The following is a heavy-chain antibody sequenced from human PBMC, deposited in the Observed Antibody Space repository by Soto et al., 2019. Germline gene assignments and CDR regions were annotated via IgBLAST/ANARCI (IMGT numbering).Heavy chain of an antibody. CDR2: IYYSGST. CDR3: ARHGPPQRITMVRGVTPFDY. V-gene: IGHV4-59*08. CDR1: GGSICSYY. D-gene: IGHD3-10*01. J-gene: IGHJ4*02. Sequence: SETLSLTCTVSGGSICSYYWSWIRQHPGKGLEWIGYIYYSGSTNYNPSLKSRVTISVDTSKNQFSLKLSSVTAADTAVYYCARHGPPQRITMVRGVTPFDYWGQGTLVTVSS.